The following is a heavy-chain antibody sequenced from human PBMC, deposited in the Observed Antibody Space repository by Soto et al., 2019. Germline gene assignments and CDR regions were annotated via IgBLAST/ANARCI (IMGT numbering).Heavy chain of an antibody. J-gene: IGHJ4*02. Sequence: VGSLRLSCAASGFTFSSYAMSWVRQAPGKGLEWVSAISGSGGSTYYADSVKGRFTISRDNSKNTLYLQMNSLRAEDTAVYYCAKDVGIVVVITNFDYWGQGTLVTVSS. CDR2: ISGSGGST. CDR3: AKDVGIVVVITNFDY. D-gene: IGHD3-22*01. V-gene: IGHV3-23*01. CDR1: GFTFSSYA.